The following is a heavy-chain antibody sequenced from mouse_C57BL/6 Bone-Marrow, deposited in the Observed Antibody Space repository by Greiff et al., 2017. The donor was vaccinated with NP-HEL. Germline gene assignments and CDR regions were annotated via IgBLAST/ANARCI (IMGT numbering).Heavy chain of an antibody. V-gene: IGHV1-15*01. D-gene: IGHD1-1*01. J-gene: IGHJ4*01. CDR1: GYTFTDYE. CDR2: IDPETGGT. Sequence: VKLQESGAELVRPGASVTLSCKASGYTFTDYEMHWVKQTPVHGLEWIGAIDPETGGTAYNQKFKGKAILTADKSSSTAYMELRSLTSEDSAVYYCTRWGTTVSYYAMDYWGQGTSVTVSS. CDR3: TRWGTTVSYYAMDY.